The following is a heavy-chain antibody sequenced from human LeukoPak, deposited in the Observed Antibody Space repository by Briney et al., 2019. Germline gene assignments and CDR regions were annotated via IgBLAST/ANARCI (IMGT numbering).Heavy chain of an antibody. Sequence: SETLSLTCTVSGGSISSYYWSWIRQPPGKGLEWIGYIFYSGSTNYNPSLKSRVTISEDTSKNQFSLQLSSVTAADTAVYYCASSGDSSGDYFDYWGQGTLVTVSS. J-gene: IGHJ4*02. CDR1: GGSISSYY. D-gene: IGHD1-26*01. CDR3: ASSGDSSGDYFDY. V-gene: IGHV4-59*01. CDR2: IFYSGST.